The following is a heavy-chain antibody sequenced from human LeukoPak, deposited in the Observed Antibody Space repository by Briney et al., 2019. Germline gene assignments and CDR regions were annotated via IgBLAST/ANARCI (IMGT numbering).Heavy chain of an antibody. CDR1: GFSFSPYP. CDR2: IYNSGSKT. J-gene: IGHJ4*02. Sequence: GGSLRLSCTASGFSFSPYPMTWVHQGPGKGLEWVSSIYNSGSKTFYADSVKGRFTISRDNSKNTLYLQMNSLTAEDTAIYYCSKDVVPDSGWDLDYWGQGTLVTVSS. CDR3: SKDVVPDSGWDLDY. D-gene: IGHD6-19*01. V-gene: IGHV3-23*05.